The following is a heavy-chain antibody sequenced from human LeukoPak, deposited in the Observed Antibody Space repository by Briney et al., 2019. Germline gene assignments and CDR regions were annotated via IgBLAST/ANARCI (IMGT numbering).Heavy chain of an antibody. CDR2: IKHDGSNK. CDR1: GFTFSSYW. J-gene: IGHJ4*02. Sequence: GGSLRLSCAASGFTFSSYWMSWVRQAPGKGLEWVAIIKHDGSNKYYVDSVKGRFTISRDNAKNSLYLQMNSLRAEDTAVYYCARDGGYNSIYVLLPGYWGEAAMVTVCS. V-gene: IGHV3-7*01. D-gene: IGHD1-20*01. CDR3: ARDGGYNSIYVLLPGY.